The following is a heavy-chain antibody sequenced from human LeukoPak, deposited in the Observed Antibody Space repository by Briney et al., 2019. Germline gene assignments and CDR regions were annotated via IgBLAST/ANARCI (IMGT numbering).Heavy chain of an antibody. CDR1: AFTFSSYS. D-gene: IGHD6-6*01. CDR2: ITSSSSYI. V-gene: IGHV3-21*01. Sequence: GGSLRLSCAASAFTFSSYSMHWVRQAPGKGLEWVSSITSSSSYIYYADSVKGRFTISRDNAKNSLYLQMNSLRAEDTAVYYCAREWSSSSYCYGMDVWGQGTTVTVS. CDR3: AREWSSSSYCYGMDV. J-gene: IGHJ6*02.